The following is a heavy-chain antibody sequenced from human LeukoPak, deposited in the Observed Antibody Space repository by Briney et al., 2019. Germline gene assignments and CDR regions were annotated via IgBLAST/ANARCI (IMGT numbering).Heavy chain of an antibody. CDR1: GGSISIYY. D-gene: IGHD1-20*01. J-gene: IGHJ4*02. Sequence: PSETLSLTCTVSGGSISIYYWSWIRQPPGKGLEWIGYIYYSGSTNYNPSLKSRVTISVDTSKNQFSLKLSSVTAADTAVYYCARERRRYNWNDGGRRIDYWGQGTLVTVSS. CDR2: IYYSGST. V-gene: IGHV4-59*01. CDR3: ARERRRYNWNDGGRRIDY.